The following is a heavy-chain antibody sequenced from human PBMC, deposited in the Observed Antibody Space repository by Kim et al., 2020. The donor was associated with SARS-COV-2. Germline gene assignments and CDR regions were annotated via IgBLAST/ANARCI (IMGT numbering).Heavy chain of an antibody. J-gene: IGHJ4*02. CDR3: ARGGIAAAGNY. Sequence: SEADSVKGGFTISRDSAKKKLDLQMNSRRAEDTAVYYCARGGIAAAGNYWGQGTLVTVSS. V-gene: IGHV3-74*01. D-gene: IGHD6-13*01.